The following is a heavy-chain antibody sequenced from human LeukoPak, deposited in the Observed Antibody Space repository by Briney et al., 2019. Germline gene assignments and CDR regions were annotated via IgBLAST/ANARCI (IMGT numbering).Heavy chain of an antibody. Sequence: GGSLRLSCAASGFTFGNYAIHWVRQAPGKGLEWVAVISFDGTKSHYADSVKGRFTISRDNSKYTLFLQMNSLRAEDTAVYYCARSRVANDSSGYYFKLDYWGQGTLVTVSS. CDR3: ARSRVANDSSGYYFKLDY. V-gene: IGHV3-30*04. D-gene: IGHD3-22*01. CDR2: ISFDGTKS. CDR1: GFTFGNYA. J-gene: IGHJ4*02.